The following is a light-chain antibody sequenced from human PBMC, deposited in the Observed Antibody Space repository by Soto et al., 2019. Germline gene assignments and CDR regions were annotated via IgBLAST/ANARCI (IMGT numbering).Light chain of an antibody. CDR3: QPSYSSAYT. V-gene: IGKV1-39*01. CDR1: QSILSY. CDR2: ASS. Sequence: DIQMTHSPSSLSASVGDIVTITCRASQSILSYLNWYQQQLWEAPKLLIYASSSLHSGVPSRFSGSGSGTDFAITISGLQHEVVAIYFCQPSYSSAYTFGHGTKLEI. J-gene: IGKJ2*01.